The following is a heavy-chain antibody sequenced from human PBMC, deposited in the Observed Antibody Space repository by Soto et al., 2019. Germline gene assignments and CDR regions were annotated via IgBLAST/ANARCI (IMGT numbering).Heavy chain of an antibody. V-gene: IGHV3-23*01. J-gene: IGHJ4*02. D-gene: IGHD3-9*01. CDR2: ISGRGGTT. CDR1: GFTFSSYA. CDR3: AKDDPPILTGYSGEKVLFDH. Sequence: PGGSLRLSCAASGFTFSSYAMSWVRQAPGKGLEWVSSISGRGGTTYYADSAKGRFTISRDNSKNTLYLQMNSLRAEDTAVYYCAKDDPPILTGYSGEKVLFDHWGQGT.